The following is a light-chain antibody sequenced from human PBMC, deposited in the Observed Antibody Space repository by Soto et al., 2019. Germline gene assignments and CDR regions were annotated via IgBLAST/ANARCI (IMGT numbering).Light chain of an antibody. Sequence: DIVMTQSPDSLAVSLGERATINCKSSQSVLYSSINKNYLDWYQQKPGQPPKLLIYWASTRESGVPDRFSGSGSGTDFTLTITSLQAEDVAVYYCQQYYSTPPTFGQGTKVEIK. J-gene: IGKJ1*01. CDR3: QQYYSTPPT. V-gene: IGKV4-1*01. CDR1: QSVLYSSINKNY. CDR2: WAS.